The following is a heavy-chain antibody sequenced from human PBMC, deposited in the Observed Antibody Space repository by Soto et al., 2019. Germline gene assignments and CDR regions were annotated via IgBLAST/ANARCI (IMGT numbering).Heavy chain of an antibody. CDR3: ARESRYYVSSGYYSDQWYFDY. Sequence: GGSLRLSCTASGFTFSRYAMSWVRQAPGKGLEWVSTISDSGSTYYAESVKGRLTISRDNAKHTLYLQMNSLRAEDTALYYCARESRYYVSSGYYSDQWYFDYWGQGTLVTGSS. J-gene: IGHJ4*02. V-gene: IGHV3-23*01. CDR1: GFTFSRYA. CDR2: ISDSGST. D-gene: IGHD3-22*01.